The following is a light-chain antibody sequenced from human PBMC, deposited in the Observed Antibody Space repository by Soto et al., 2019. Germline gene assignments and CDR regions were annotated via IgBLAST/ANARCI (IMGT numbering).Light chain of an antibody. CDR1: QGIGND. Sequence: AIQMTQSPSSLSASVGDRVTITCRASQGIGNDLGWYQQKPGKAPKLRIYAASSLQSGVPSKFSGSGSGTDFTLTISSLQPEDSATYYCLQDSTYPLTFGGGTKVEVK. J-gene: IGKJ4*01. V-gene: IGKV1-6*01. CDR3: LQDSTYPLT. CDR2: AAS.